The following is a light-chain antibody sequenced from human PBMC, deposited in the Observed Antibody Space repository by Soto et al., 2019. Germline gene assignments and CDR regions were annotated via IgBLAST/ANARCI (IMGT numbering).Light chain of an antibody. CDR2: DN. CDR3: AAWDASLNGVV. J-gene: IGLJ2*01. V-gene: IGLV1-44*01. CDR1: SYNIGSNP. Sequence: QSVLTQPPSASGTPGLRVTFSCSRRSYNIGSNPVSWYQLLPGTAPKLLIYDNERPSGVPDRFSGSKSGTSASLAISGLQSEDEADSYCAAWDASLNGVVFGGGTKLTVL.